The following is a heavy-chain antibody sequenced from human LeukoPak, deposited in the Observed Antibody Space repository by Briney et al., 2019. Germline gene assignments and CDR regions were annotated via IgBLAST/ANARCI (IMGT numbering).Heavy chain of an antibody. Sequence: ASVKVSCKASGYTFTGYYMHWVRQAPGQGLEWMGWINPNSGGTNYAQKFQGRVTMTRDTSISTAYIELSRLRSDDTAVYYCARVGYYYDSSGYYGMGYYYMDVWGKGTTVTVS. V-gene: IGHV1-2*02. D-gene: IGHD3-22*01. CDR3: ARVGYYYDSSGYYGMGYYYMDV. CDR1: GYTFTGYY. J-gene: IGHJ6*03. CDR2: INPNSGGT.